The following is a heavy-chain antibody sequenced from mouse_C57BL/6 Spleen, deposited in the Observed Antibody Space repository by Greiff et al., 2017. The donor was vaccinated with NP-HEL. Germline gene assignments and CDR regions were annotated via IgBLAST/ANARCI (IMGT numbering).Heavy chain of an antibody. J-gene: IGHJ1*03. CDR1: GYTFTSYW. CDR3: ARDYYGSSYGYFDV. Sequence: QVQLQQPGAELVRPGSSVKLSCKASGYTFTSYWMEWVKQRPGQGLEWIGNIYPSDSETHYNQKFKDKATLTVDKSSSTAYMQLSSLTSEDSAVYYCARDYYGSSYGYFDVWGTGTTVTVSS. V-gene: IGHV1-61*01. CDR2: IYPSDSET. D-gene: IGHD1-1*01.